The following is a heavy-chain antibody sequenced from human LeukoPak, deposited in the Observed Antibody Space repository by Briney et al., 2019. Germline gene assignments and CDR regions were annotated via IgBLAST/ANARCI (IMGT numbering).Heavy chain of an antibody. CDR2: IYTSGTT. Sequence: SETLSLTCTVSGGSLSSYYWNWIRQPAGKGLEWIGRIYTSGTTHYNPSLKSRVTMSVDTSKNQFSLKLSSVTAADTAVYYCARLSTVTTSFDYWGQGTLVTVSS. J-gene: IGHJ4*02. D-gene: IGHD4-17*01. V-gene: IGHV4-4*07. CDR1: GGSLSSYY. CDR3: ARLSTVTTSFDY.